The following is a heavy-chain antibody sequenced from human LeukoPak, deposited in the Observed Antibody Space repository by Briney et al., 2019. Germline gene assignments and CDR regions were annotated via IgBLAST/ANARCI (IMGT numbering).Heavy chain of an antibody. CDR2: IDTSGSYI. D-gene: IGHD6-19*01. V-gene: IGHV3-21*01. Sequence: GGSLRLSCAASGFTFSSYAMNWVRQAPGKGLEWVSSIDTSGSYIYNADSLKGRFTISRDNAKNSLYLQMNSLRAEDTAVYYCARVYAEQWLDEGFDYRGQGTLVTVSS. CDR3: ARVYAEQWLDEGFDY. CDR1: GFTFSSYA. J-gene: IGHJ4*02.